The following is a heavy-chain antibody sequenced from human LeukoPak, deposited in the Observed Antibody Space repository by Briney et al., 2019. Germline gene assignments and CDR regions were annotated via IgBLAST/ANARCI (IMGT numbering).Heavy chain of an antibody. Sequence: VASVKVSCKASGGTFSSYAISWVRQAPGQGLEWMGKIIPIFGIANYAQKFQGRVTITADKSTGTAYMELSSLRSEDTAVYHCARDTVTTYYNWFDPWGQGTLVTVSS. CDR1: GGTFSSYA. CDR2: IIPIFGIA. D-gene: IGHD4-17*01. CDR3: ARDTVTTYYNWFDP. J-gene: IGHJ5*02. V-gene: IGHV1-69*04.